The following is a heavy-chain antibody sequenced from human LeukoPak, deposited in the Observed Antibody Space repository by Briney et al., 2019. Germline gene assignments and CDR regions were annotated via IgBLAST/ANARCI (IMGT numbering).Heavy chain of an antibody. CDR3: ARAQPYYDSRLFDC. CDR2: INAGNGNT. Sequence: ASVKVSCKTSGYTFTSYGMHWVRQAPGQRLEWMGWINAGNGNTKYSQKFQGRVTITRDTSASTAYMELSSLRSEDTAVYYCARAQPYYDSRLFDCWGQGTLVTVSS. CDR1: GYTFTSYG. V-gene: IGHV1-3*01. D-gene: IGHD3-22*01. J-gene: IGHJ4*02.